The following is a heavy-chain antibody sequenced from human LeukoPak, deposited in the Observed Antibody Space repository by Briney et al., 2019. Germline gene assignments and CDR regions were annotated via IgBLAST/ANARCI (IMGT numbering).Heavy chain of an antibody. CDR3: AKGDSLRYFDWLSSEGPGTGGYDDAFDI. J-gene: IGHJ3*02. Sequence: PGGSLRLSCTTSGFTFADYSVTWVRQAPGKGLEWVAVISYDGSNKYYADSVKGRFTISRDNSKNTLYLQMNSLRAEDTAVYYCAKGDSLRYFDWLSSEGPGTGGYDDAFDIWGQGTMVTVSS. CDR2: ISYDGSNK. CDR1: GFTFADYS. V-gene: IGHV3-30*04. D-gene: IGHD3-9*01.